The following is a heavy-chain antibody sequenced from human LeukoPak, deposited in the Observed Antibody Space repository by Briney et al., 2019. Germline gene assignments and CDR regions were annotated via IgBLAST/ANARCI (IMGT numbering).Heavy chain of an antibody. D-gene: IGHD2-2*01. CDR3: VSFYETY. V-gene: IGHV3-74*01. CDR1: GNYW. J-gene: IGHJ4*02. Sequence: GGSLRLSCAASGNYWMHWVRQAPGKGLVWVSHINGDGSWTTYADSVKGRFTISKDNAKNTVHLQMNNLRAEDTAVYYCVSFYETYWGRGTLVTVSS. CDR2: INGDGSWT.